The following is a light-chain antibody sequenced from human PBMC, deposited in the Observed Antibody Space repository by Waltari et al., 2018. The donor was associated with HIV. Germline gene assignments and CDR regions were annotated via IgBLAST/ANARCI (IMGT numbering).Light chain of an antibody. CDR2: KAS. V-gene: IGKV1-5*03. Sequence: DIQLTQAPSTLSASVGDSVTITCRASQSIDTSLAWYQQQPGKAPKLLLYKASSLNSGVPSRFSGRGSGTDFTLTISSLQSDDFATYYCQNYNAYATFGQGTKVEIK. CDR3: QNYNAYAT. CDR1: QSIDTS. J-gene: IGKJ1*01.